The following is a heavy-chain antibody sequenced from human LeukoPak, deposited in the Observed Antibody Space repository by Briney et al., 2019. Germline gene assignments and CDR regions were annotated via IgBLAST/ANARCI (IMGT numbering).Heavy chain of an antibody. CDR3: AKDRYSSGLYFDY. Sequence: PGGSLRLSCAASGFTFSSYGMHWVRQVPGKGLEWVAVISYDGSNKYYADSVKGRFTISRDNSKNTLYLQMNSLRAEDTAVYYCAKDRYSSGLYFDYWGQGTLVTVSS. D-gene: IGHD6-19*01. V-gene: IGHV3-30*18. CDR2: ISYDGSNK. CDR1: GFTFSSYG. J-gene: IGHJ4*02.